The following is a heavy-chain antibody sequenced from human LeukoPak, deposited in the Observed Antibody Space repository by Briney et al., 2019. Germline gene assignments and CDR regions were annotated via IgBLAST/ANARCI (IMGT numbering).Heavy chain of an antibody. D-gene: IGHD3-3*01. J-gene: IGHJ6*03. CDR1: GFTFSSYW. CDR3: ARGPSIYGVEYYYMDV. V-gene: IGHV3-7*01. Sequence: GGSLRLSCAASGFTFSSYWMSWVRQAPGKGLEWVANIKQDGSEKYYVDSVEGRFTISRDNAKNSLYLQMNSLRAEDTAVYYCARGPSIYGVEYYYMDVWGKGTTVTVSS. CDR2: IKQDGSEK.